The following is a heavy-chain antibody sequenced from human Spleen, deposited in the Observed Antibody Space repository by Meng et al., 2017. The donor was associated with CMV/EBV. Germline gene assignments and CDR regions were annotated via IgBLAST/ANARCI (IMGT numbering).Heavy chain of an antibody. J-gene: IGHJ5*02. CDR1: GGSFSGYY. Sequence: SETLSLTCAVYGGSFSGYYWSWIRQPPGKGLEWIGEINHSGSTNYNPSLKSRVTISVDTSTSTVYMELSSLRSEDTAVYYCARGGRAQIAVGGTFSFDPWGQGTLVTVSS. CDR3: ARGGRAQIAVGGTFSFDP. CDR2: INHSGST. D-gene: IGHD6-19*01. V-gene: IGHV4-34*01.